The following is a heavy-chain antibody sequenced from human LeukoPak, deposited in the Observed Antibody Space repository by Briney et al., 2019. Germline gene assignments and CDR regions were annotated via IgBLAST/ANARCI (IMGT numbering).Heavy chain of an antibody. D-gene: IGHD1-1*01. CDR2: INPSDGST. Sequence: ASVKVSCKASGFTFSGYYVQWVRQAPGQGLEWMGIINPSDGSTKYAQRYQGRVTMNGDTSTSTVYMDLSSLKSEDPAVYYCARDGLQTRYSWNDEGRKNWFDPWGQGTLVTVSS. J-gene: IGHJ5*02. CDR3: ARDGLQTRYSWNDEGRKNWFDP. CDR1: GFTFSGYY. V-gene: IGHV1-46*01.